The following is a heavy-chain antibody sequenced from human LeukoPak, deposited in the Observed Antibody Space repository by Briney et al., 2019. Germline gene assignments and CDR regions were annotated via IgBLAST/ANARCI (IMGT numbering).Heavy chain of an antibody. J-gene: IGHJ3*02. Sequence: ASVKVSCKASGYTFTSYGISWVRQAPGQGLEWMGWISAYNGNTNYAQKLQGRVTMTTDTSTSTAYMELRSLRSGDTAVYYCARFPDSGSYGDAFDIWGQGTMVTVSS. V-gene: IGHV1-18*01. CDR3: ARFPDSGSYGDAFDI. CDR1: GYTFTSYG. CDR2: ISAYNGNT. D-gene: IGHD1-26*01.